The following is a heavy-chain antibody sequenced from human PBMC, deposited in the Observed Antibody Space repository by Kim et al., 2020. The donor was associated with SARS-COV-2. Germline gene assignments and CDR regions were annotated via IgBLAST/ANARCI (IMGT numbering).Heavy chain of an antibody. J-gene: IGHJ6*02. CDR2: IYYSGST. D-gene: IGHD2-15*01. CDR1: GGSISSSSYY. CDR3: AREGFSGENCSGGSCYSHYYYGMDV. Sequence: SETLSLTCTVSGGSISSSSYYWGWIRQPPGKGLEWIGSIYYSGSTYYNPSLKSRVTISVDTSKNQFSLKLSSVTAADTAVYYCAREGFSGENCSGGSCYSHYYYGMDVWGQGTTVTVSS. V-gene: IGHV4-39*02.